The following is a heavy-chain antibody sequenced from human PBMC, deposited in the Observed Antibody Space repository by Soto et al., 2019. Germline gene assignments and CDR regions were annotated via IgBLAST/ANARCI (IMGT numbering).Heavy chain of an antibody. CDR1: GGSISSGGYY. V-gene: IGHV4-31*03. D-gene: IGHD1-26*01. CDR3: ARWAASSTGAYHYYGMDV. J-gene: IGHJ6*02. CDR2: IYYSGST. Sequence: SETLSLTCTVSGGSISSGGYYWSWIRQHPGKGLEWIGYIYYSGSTYYNPSLKSRVTISVDTSKNQFSLKLSSVTAADTAVYYCARWAASSTGAYHYYGMDVWGQGTTVTVSS.